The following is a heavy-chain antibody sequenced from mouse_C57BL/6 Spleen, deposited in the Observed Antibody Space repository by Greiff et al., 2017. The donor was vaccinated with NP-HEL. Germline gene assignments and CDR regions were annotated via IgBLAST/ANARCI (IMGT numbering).Heavy chain of an antibody. D-gene: IGHD2-2*01. V-gene: IGHV5-6*02. CDR1: GFTFSSYG. Sequence: EVKLMESGGDLVKPGGSLKLSCAASGFTFSSYGMSWVRQTPDKRLEWVATISSGGSYTYYPDSVKGRFTISRDNAKNTLYLQMSSLKSEDTAMYYCARRGYGYDGAWFAYWGQGTLVTVSA. CDR3: ARRGYGYDGAWFAY. J-gene: IGHJ3*01. CDR2: ISSGGSYT.